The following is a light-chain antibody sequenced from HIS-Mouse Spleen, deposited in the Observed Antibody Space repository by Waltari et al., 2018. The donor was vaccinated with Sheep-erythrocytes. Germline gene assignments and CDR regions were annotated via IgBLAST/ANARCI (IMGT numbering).Light chain of an antibody. Sequence: QSALTQPRPVSGSPGPSITIPCPGTSSDVGRYNLVSCYQQHPGKAPKLMIYEGSKRPSGVSNRFSGSKSGNTASLTISGLQAEDEADYYCCSYAGSSTPWVFGGGTKLTVL. CDR2: EGS. CDR3: CSYAGSSTPWV. CDR1: SSDVGRYNL. J-gene: IGLJ3*02. V-gene: IGLV2-23*01.